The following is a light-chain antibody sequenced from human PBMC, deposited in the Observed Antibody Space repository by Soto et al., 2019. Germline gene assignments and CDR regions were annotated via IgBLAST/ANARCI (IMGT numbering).Light chain of an antibody. CDR1: QSISNR. J-gene: IGKJ5*01. Sequence: GDGVTITCLASQSISNRLAWYQQRPGKAPKYLIYDASTLDSGAPSRFSGSGSGTEFTLSISSLQPEDFATYFCQQLNSYPITFGQGARLEI. CDR2: DAS. V-gene: IGKV1-5*01. CDR3: QQLNSYPIT.